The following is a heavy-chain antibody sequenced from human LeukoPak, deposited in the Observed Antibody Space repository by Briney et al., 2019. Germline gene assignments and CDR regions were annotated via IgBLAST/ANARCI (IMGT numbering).Heavy chain of an antibody. Sequence: GGSLRLSCAASGFTFSTYSMNWVRQAPGKGLEWVSYISSSSTIYYADSVKGRFTISRDNAKNSLYLQMNSLRAEDTAVYYCARVDYGDYYFDYWGQGTLVTVSS. CDR3: ARVDYGDYYFDY. J-gene: IGHJ4*02. D-gene: IGHD4-17*01. V-gene: IGHV3-48*01. CDR2: ISSSSTI. CDR1: GFTFSTYS.